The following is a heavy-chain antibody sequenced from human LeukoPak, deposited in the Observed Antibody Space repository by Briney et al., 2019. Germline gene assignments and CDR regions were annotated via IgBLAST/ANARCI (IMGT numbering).Heavy chain of an antibody. V-gene: IGHV4-59*01. D-gene: IGHD5-12*01. Sequence: PSETLSLTCTASGGSISSYYWSWIRQPPGKGLEWIGYIYYSGSTNYNPSLRSRVTISVDTSKNQFSLKLSSVTAADTAVYYCAGEIRSASGRMATITGAFDIWGQGTMVTVSS. CDR1: GGSISSYY. CDR3: AGEIRSASGRMATITGAFDI. J-gene: IGHJ3*02. CDR2: IYYSGST.